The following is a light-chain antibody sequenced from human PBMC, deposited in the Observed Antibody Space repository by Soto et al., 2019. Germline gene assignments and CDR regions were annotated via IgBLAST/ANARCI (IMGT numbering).Light chain of an antibody. J-gene: IGLJ3*02. Sequence: QSVLTQPASVSGSPGQSITISCTGTSGDVGGSDFVSWYQLHPGEAPKVLIYDVRNRPSGISNRFSASKSGNTASLTTSGLQAEDEAEYYCSSYTTINTVVFGGGTKLTVL. V-gene: IGLV2-14*03. CDR2: DVR. CDR1: SGDVGGSDF. CDR3: SSYTTINTVV.